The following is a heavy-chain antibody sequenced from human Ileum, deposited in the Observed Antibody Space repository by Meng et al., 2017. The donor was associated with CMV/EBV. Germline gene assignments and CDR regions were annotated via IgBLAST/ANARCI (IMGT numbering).Heavy chain of an antibody. CDR3: TRGAAWYYFGY. CDR2: IHTDGSAT. V-gene: IGHV3-74*01. D-gene: IGHD2-15*01. J-gene: IGHJ4*02. CDR1: GFTFNRNT. Sequence: GESLKISCAASGFTFNRNTMHWVRQAPGKGLVWVSHIHTDGSATSYADSVKGRFTISRDNAKNTLYLQMNSLRAEDTAVYYCTRGAAWYYFGYWGQGTLVTVSS.